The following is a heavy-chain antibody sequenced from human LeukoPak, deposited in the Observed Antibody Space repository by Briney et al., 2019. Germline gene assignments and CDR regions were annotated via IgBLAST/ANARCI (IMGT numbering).Heavy chain of an antibody. CDR1: GFTFSSYA. CDR3: AKDHRAMISPGMDV. CDR2: ISGSGGNT. Sequence: GGSLRLSCAASGFTFSSYAMSWVRQAPGKGLEWASAISGSGGNTYYADSVKGRFTISRDNSKNTLYLQMNSLRAEDTAVYYCAKDHRAMISPGMDVWGQGTTVTVSS. D-gene: IGHD5-18*01. J-gene: IGHJ6*02. V-gene: IGHV3-23*01.